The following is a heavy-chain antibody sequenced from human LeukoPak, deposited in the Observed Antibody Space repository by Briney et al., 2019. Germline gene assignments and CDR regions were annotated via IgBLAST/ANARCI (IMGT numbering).Heavy chain of an antibody. D-gene: IGHD3-10*01. CDR2: NIPILGMT. V-gene: IGHV1-69*04. J-gene: IGHJ3*02. CDR3: AREVGAGTYQNVGVFDI. Sequence: TSVKVSCKAAGGTFSSYAINWVRQAPGQGLEWLGKNIPILGMTKYAQNFQGRVTLTADRSTNTAYLELSGLTSDDTALYYCAREVGAGTYQNVGVFDIWGPGTVVTVSS. CDR1: GGTFSSYA.